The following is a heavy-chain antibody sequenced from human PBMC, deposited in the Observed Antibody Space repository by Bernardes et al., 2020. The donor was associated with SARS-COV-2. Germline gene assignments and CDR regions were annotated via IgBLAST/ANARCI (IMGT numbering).Heavy chain of an antibody. CDR2: INPNSGGT. V-gene: IGHV1-2*02. CDR3: ARVHPSHDTLRGFYTNFYNALDV. CDR1: GYTFSGYF. D-gene: IGHD3-3*01. Sequence: ASVKVSCKTSGYTFSGYFMHWVRQAPGQGLEWMGWINPNSGGTSYAQKFKGRVTMTRDTSISTAYMELSRLRSDDTAVYYCARVHPSHDTLRGFYTNFYNALDVWGQGTTVTVAS. J-gene: IGHJ6*02.